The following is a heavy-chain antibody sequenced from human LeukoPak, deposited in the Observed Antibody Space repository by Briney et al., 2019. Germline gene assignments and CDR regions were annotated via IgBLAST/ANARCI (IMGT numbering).Heavy chain of an antibody. CDR3: ARNYYDSSGYYLHPDY. Sequence: ASVKVSCKASGYTFTSYGISWVRQAPGQGLEWMGGIIPIFGTANYAQKFQGRVTITADESTSTAYMELSSLRSEDTAVYYCARNYYDSSGYYLHPDYWGQGTLVTVSS. J-gene: IGHJ4*02. CDR1: GYTFTSYG. D-gene: IGHD3-22*01. V-gene: IGHV1-69*13. CDR2: IIPIFGTA.